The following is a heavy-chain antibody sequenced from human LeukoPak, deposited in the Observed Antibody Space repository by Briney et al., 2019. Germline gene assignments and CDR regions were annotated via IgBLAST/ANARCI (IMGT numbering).Heavy chain of an antibody. J-gene: IGHJ6*02. CDR2: ISGSGGST. V-gene: IGHV3-23*01. CDR1: GFTFSSYA. D-gene: IGHD6-19*01. CDR3: AKVGYSSGWYSGYYYYYGMDV. Sequence: GGSLRLSCAASGFTFSSYAMSWVRQAPGKGLEWVSAISGSGGSTYYADSVKGRFTISRENSKNTLYLQMNSLRAEDTAVYYCAKVGYSSGWYSGYYYYYGMDVWGQGTTVTVSS.